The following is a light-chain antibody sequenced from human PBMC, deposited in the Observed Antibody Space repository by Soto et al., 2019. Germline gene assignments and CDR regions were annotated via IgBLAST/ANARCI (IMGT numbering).Light chain of an antibody. V-gene: IGKV3-20*01. CDR1: HNVSSTY. CDR2: GAS. Sequence: EIVLTQSPGTLSLSPRERATLSCRASHNVSSTYLAWYQQKPGQAPRLLIYGASSRATGIPDTFSGSGSGTDFTLTISRLEPEDFAVYYCQQYGGSPPITFGQGTRLEIK. CDR3: QQYGGSPPIT. J-gene: IGKJ5*01.